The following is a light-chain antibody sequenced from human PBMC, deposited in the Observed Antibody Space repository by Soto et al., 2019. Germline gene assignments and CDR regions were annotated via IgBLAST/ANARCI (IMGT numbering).Light chain of an antibody. J-gene: IGLJ3*02. V-gene: IGLV2-14*01. CDR1: SSDVGGYNY. Sequence: QSVLTQPASVSGAPGQSITISCTGTSSDVGGYNYVSWYQQHPGQVPQLTIYEVTNRPSGVSSRFSGSKSGNTASLTISGLQAEDEADYYCSSYTNIDTWVFGGGTKLTVL. CDR2: EVT. CDR3: SSYTNIDTWV.